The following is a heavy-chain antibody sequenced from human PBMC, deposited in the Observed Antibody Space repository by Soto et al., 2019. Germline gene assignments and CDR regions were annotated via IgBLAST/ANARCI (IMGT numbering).Heavy chain of an antibody. D-gene: IGHD3-22*01. Sequence: EVQLVESGGGLVQPGRSLRLSCVASGFTFDDYVMHWVRQAPGKGLEWVSGISWNSGSIDYADSVKGRFTISRDNAKNSLLLQMNSLRAEHTALYYCAKDNSGYPPYYFDYWGQGTRVTVSS. CDR3: AKDNSGYPPYYFDY. J-gene: IGHJ4*02. CDR1: GFTFDDYV. CDR2: ISWNSGSI. V-gene: IGHV3-9*01.